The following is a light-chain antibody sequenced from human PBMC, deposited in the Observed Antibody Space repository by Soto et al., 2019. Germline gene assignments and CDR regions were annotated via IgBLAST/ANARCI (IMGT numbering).Light chain of an antibody. J-gene: IGLJ1*01. CDR1: SSDVGSDNR. Sequence: LTQPPSVSGSPGQSVTISCTGTSSDVGSDNRVSWYQQPPGTAPKLMIYQVSNRPSGVPDRFSGSKSGNTASLTIYALQTDDEAAYLCTLYRNNNPVFGTGTKLTVL. CDR2: QVS. V-gene: IGLV2-18*01. CDR3: TLYRNNNPV.